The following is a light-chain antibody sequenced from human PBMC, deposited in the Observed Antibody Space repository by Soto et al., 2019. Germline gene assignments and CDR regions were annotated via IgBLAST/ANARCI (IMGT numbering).Light chain of an antibody. CDR1: QGVSSY. CDR3: QQRSNWPFT. CDR2: DAS. J-gene: IGKJ3*01. V-gene: IGKV3D-11*01. Sequence: EIVLTQSPATLSLSPGERATLSFRASQGVSSYLAWYQQKPGQAPRLLIYDASNRATGIPARFSGSGPGTDFTLTISSLEPEDFAVYYCQQRSNWPFTFGPGTTGDIK.